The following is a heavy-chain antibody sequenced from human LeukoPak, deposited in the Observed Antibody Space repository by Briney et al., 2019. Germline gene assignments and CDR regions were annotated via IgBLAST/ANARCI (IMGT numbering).Heavy chain of an antibody. Sequence: SETLSLTCTVSGGPISNYYWSWIRQPPGKGLEWIGYIYYSGSTNYNPSLKSRVTISVDTSKNQFSLKLSSVTAADTAVYYCARDGGSYSFDYWGQGTLVTVSS. D-gene: IGHD1-26*01. CDR1: GGPISNYY. J-gene: IGHJ4*02. V-gene: IGHV4-59*01. CDR3: ARDGGSYSFDY. CDR2: IYYSGST.